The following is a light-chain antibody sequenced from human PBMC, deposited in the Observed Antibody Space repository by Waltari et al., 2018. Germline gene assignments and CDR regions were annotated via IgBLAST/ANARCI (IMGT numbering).Light chain of an antibody. V-gene: IGKV3-20*01. CDR1: QSVTSIS. CDR3: QQYGGSAVT. CDR2: STS. J-gene: IGKJ4*01. Sequence: IVLTQSPDTLSLSPGERATLSCRASQSVTSISLAWYQQKPGQAPRLLIYSTSSRATGFSDRFSGSGSGTDFTLTINRLEPEDSAVDHCQQYGGSAVTFGGGTRVEIK.